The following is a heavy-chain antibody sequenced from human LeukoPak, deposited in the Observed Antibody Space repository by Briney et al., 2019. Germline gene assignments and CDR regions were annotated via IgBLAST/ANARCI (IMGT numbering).Heavy chain of an antibody. CDR2: IYISEST. J-gene: IGHJ6*03. CDR1: GGSISSYY. CDR3: ARLSHYYYYMDV. V-gene: IGHV4-4*07. Sequence: SETLSLTCTVSGGSISSYYWSWIRQPAGKGLEWIGRIYISESTNYNPSLKSRVTISVGTSKNQLSLKLSSVTAADTAVYYCARLSHYYYYMDVWGKGTTVTVSS.